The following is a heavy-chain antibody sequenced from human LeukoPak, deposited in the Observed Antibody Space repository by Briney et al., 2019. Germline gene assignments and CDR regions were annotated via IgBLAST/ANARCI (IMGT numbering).Heavy chain of an antibody. CDR2: ISYDGSNK. V-gene: IGHV3-30*18. D-gene: IGHD3-10*02. Sequence: GGSLSLSCAASGFTFSHYGMHWVRQAPGKGLEWVAVISYDGSNKYYADSVKGRFTISRDNAKNSLYLQMNSLRAEDTAVYYCAELGITMIGGVWGKGTTVTISS. CDR3: AELGITMIGGV. J-gene: IGHJ6*04. CDR1: GFTFSHYG.